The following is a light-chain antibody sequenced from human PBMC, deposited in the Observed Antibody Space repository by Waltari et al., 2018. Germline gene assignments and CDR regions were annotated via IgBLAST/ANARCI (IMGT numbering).Light chain of an antibody. Sequence: SYVLTPPPSVSVAPGKTARITCGGNNLGSKSVQWNQQKPGQAPVLVVYDDSDRPSGIPERFSGSNSGNTATLTISRVEAGDEADYYCQVWDTSSNLHVVFGGGAKLTVL. V-gene: IGLV3-21*03. CDR2: DDS. CDR3: QVWDTSSNLHVV. J-gene: IGLJ2*01. CDR1: NLGSKS.